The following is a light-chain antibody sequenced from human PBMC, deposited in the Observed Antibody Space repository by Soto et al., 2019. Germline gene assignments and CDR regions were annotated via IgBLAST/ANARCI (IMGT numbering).Light chain of an antibody. Sequence: QSALTQPPSASGSPGQSVTISCTGTSSDIGGYNSVSWYQQHPGKAPRLMIYEVNKRPSGVPDRFSGSKSGYTASLTVSGLQTEDEADYYCCSYAGSTTHVVFGGGTKLTVL. CDR2: EVN. CDR1: SSDIGGYNS. CDR3: CSYAGSTTHVV. V-gene: IGLV2-8*01. J-gene: IGLJ2*01.